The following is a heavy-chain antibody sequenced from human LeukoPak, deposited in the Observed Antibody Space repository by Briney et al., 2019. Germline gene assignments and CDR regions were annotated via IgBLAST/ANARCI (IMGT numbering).Heavy chain of an antibody. D-gene: IGHD2-15*01. CDR2: INHSGST. V-gene: IGHV4-34*01. J-gene: IGHJ5*02. CDR3: ARDRAGYCSGGSCANRWFWFDP. CDR1: GGSFSGYY. Sequence: SETLSLTCAVYGGSFSGYYWSWIRQPPGKGLEWIGEINHSGSTNYNPSLKSRVTISVDTSKNQFSLKLSSVTAADTAVYYCARDRAGYCSGGSCANRWFWFDPWGQGTLVTVSS.